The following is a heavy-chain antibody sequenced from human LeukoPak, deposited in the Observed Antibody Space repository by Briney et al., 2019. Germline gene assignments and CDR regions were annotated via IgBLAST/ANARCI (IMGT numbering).Heavy chain of an antibody. D-gene: IGHD2-15*01. CDR2: IIPILGVA. Sequence: GASVKVSCKASGGTFSSYAISWVRQAPGQGLEWMGRIIPILGVANYAQKFQGRVTITADKSTSTAYMELNSLRSEDTAVYYCARDRHKDIAVVVAVGGWFDPWGQGTLVTVSS. V-gene: IGHV1-69*04. CDR1: GGTFSSYA. J-gene: IGHJ5*02. CDR3: ARDRHKDIAVVVAVGGWFDP.